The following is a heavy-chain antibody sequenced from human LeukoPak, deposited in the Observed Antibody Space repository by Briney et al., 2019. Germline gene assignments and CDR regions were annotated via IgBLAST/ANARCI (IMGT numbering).Heavy chain of an antibody. Sequence: ASVKVSCKASGYTFTGYFMRWVRQAPGQGLEWMGWINPNSGGTNYAQKFQGRVTMTRDTSISTAYMELSSLRSDDTAVYYCAREVLAKNYGMDVWGQGTTVTVSS. V-gene: IGHV1-2*02. J-gene: IGHJ6*02. D-gene: IGHD2-8*02. CDR1: GYTFTGYF. CDR3: AREVLAKNYGMDV. CDR2: INPNSGGT.